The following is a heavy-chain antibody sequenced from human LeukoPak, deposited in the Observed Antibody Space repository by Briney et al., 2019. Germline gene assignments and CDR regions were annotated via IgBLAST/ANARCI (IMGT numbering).Heavy chain of an antibody. V-gene: IGHV5-51*01. CDR2: IYPGDSDT. CDR1: GYSFTSYW. D-gene: IGHD1-1*01. Sequence: GESLKISCKGSGYSFTSYWIGWVRQMPGKGLEWMGIIYPGDSDTRYSPSFQGQVTIPADKSISTAYLQWSSLKASDTAMYYCVRVVQLERRGPFDPWGQGTLVTVSS. CDR3: VRVVQLERRGPFDP. J-gene: IGHJ5*02.